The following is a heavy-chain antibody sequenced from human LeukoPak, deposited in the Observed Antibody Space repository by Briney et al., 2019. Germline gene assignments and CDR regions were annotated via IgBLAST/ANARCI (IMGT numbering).Heavy chain of an antibody. CDR2: IYYSGSA. CDR1: GGSISSYY. CDR3: ARGAEGGVGYFDY. J-gene: IGHJ4*02. Sequence: SETLSLTCSVSGGSISSYYWSWIRQPPGKGLEWVGYIYYSGSANYNPSLKSRVTISVDTSKNQFSLRLSSVTAADTAVYYCARGAEGGVGYFDYWGQGTLVTVSS. D-gene: IGHD1-26*01. V-gene: IGHV4-59*01.